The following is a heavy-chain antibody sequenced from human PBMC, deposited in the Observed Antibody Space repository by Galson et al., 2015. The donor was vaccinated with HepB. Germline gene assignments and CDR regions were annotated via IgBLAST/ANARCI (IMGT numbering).Heavy chain of an antibody. J-gene: IGHJ4*02. D-gene: IGHD3-3*01. CDR2: ITGSSGGI. CDR3: ARVFWFGDAASAVFAA. Sequence: SLRLSCAASGFSFSTDSMTWVRQAPGKGLEWVSYITGSSGGIYYADSVKGRFTISRDNAENSLYLQMNSLRDEDTAVYYCARVFWFGDAASAVFAAWGQGTLVTVSS. CDR1: GFSFSTDS. V-gene: IGHV3-48*02.